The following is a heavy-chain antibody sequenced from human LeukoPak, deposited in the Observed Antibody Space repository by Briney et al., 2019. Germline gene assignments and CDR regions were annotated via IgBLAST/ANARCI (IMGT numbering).Heavy chain of an antibody. CDR3: ARLSQQTFDI. V-gene: IGHV1-46*01. Sequence: GASVKVSCKASGYTFTSYYMHWVRQAPGQGLEWMGIINTSGGSTTYAQKFQGRVSMTRDTSTSTVYLEVSSLRSEDTAVYYCARLSQQTFDIWGQGTLVTVSS. J-gene: IGHJ3*02. CDR1: GYTFTSYY. CDR2: INTSGGST.